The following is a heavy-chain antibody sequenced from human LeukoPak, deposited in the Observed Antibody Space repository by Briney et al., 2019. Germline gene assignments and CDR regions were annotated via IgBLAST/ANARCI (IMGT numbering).Heavy chain of an antibody. CDR2: ISSDGSNK. CDR1: GCTFSDYG. J-gene: IGHJ4*02. Sequence: GGSLRLSCAGSGCTFSDYGMHWVRQAPGKGLEWVAVISSDGSNKYYADSVKGRFSLSRDNSKNTVYVQMNSLRAEDTAVYYCAQEGHARGWFYTDHWGQGTLLTVSS. CDR3: AQEGHARGWFYTDH. V-gene: IGHV3-30*18. D-gene: IGHD3-10*01.